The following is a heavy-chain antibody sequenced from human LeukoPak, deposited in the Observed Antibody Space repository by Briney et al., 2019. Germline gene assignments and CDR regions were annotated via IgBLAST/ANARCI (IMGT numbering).Heavy chain of an antibody. CDR1: GYRFTSYW. CDR2: IYPGDSDT. D-gene: IGHD3-3*01. V-gene: IGHV5-51*01. Sequence: GESLKISCKGSGYRFTSYWIGWVRQMPGKGLEWMGIIYPGDSDTRYSPSFQGQVTISADKSISTAYLQWSSPKASDTAMYYCARTRDFWSGYNWFDPWGQGTLVTVSS. J-gene: IGHJ5*02. CDR3: ARTRDFWSGYNWFDP.